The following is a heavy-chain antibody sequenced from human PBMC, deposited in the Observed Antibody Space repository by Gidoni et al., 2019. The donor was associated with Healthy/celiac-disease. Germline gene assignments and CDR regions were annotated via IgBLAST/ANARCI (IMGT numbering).Heavy chain of an antibody. CDR3: ARHGTSGYSSSWYYFDY. D-gene: IGHD6-13*01. J-gene: IGHJ4*02. Sequence: QLQLQESGPGLVKPSEPLSLTCTVSGGSISSSSYYWGWIRQPPGKGLEWIGSIYYSGSTYYNPSLKSRVTISVDTSKNQFSLKLSSVTAADTAVYYCARHGTSGYSSSWYYFDYWGQGTLVTVSS. CDR2: IYYSGST. V-gene: IGHV4-39*01. CDR1: GGSISSSSYY.